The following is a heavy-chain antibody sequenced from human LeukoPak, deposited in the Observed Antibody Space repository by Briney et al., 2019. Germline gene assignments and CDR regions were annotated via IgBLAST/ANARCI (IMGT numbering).Heavy chain of an antibody. Sequence: SQTLSLTCAISGDSIFTNNVAWNWIRQSRSRGLEWLGRTYYRSKWSFDYAVSVKSRITINANTSKNQFSLQLSSVTPEDTAVYYCARGKYTSFDNWGQGTLVTVSS. J-gene: IGHJ4*02. D-gene: IGHD6-6*01. CDR3: ARGKYTSFDN. CDR1: GDSIFTNNVA. CDR2: TYYRSKWSF. V-gene: IGHV6-1*01.